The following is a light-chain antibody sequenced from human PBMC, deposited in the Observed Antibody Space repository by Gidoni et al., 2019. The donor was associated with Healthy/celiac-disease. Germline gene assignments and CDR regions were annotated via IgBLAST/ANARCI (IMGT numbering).Light chain of an antibody. J-gene: IGKJ1*01. Sequence: DIVMTQSPDSLAVSLGERATINCKSSQSVLYSSNNKNYLAWYQQKPGQPPKRLIYWASTRESGVPDRFSGSGSGTDFTLTISSLQAEDVAVYYCQQYYSTQATLRRTFGQGTKVEIK. V-gene: IGKV4-1*01. CDR3: QQYYSTQATLRRT. CDR2: WAS. CDR1: QSVLYSSNNKNY.